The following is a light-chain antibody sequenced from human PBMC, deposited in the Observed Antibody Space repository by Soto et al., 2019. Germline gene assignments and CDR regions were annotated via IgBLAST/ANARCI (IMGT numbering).Light chain of an antibody. J-gene: IGLJ2*01. V-gene: IGLV7-43*01. CDR3: LIKRGGTLV. CDR1: TGAVTSANA. Sequence: QTVVTQEPSLTVSPGGTVTLTCASTTGAVTSANAPSWFRQSPRQGPTSLIFDAANRHIWTPARFSGSLISDKAALILSGAQPEDEADYYCLIKRGGTLVFGGGTKLTVL. CDR2: DAA.